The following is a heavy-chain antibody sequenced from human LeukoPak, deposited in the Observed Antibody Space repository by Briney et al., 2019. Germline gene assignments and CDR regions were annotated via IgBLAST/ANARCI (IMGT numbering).Heavy chain of an antibody. D-gene: IGHD6-19*01. V-gene: IGHV3-30-3*02. CDR3: AKLAVAGTLDFGY. CDR1: GFTFSSYA. J-gene: IGHJ4*02. CDR2: ISYDGSNK. Sequence: TGGSLRLSCAAPGFTFSSYAMSWVRQAPGKGLEWVAIISYDGSNKYYADSVKGRFTISRDNSKNALYLQMNSLRAEDTAVYYCAKLAVAGTLDFGYWGQGTLVTVSS.